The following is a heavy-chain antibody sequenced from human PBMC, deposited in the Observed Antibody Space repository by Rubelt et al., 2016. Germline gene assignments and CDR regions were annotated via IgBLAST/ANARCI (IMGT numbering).Heavy chain of an antibody. D-gene: IGHD2-15*01. J-gene: IGHJ4*02. V-gene: IGHV1-2*02. CDR3: ARDWSGASCSRFDY. CDR2: INPDSGGT. CDR1: GYTFSDYY. Sequence: QVQLVQSGAEVKKPGASVKVSCKASGYTFSDYYVHWVRQAPGQGLEWMGWINPDSGGTNCGQSVQGRVTMTRDTSIRTAYMELSRLRSDDTAVYYCARDWSGASCSRFDYWGQGTLVIVSS.